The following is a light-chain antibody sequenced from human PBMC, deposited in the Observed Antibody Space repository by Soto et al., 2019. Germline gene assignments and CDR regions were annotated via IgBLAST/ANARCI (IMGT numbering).Light chain of an antibody. J-gene: IGKJ1*01. CDR2: WAS. Sequence: DIVMTQSPDSLAVSLGERATINCKSSQSVLYSSDNKNYLTWYQQKPGQPPKLLIYWASTRESGVPDRFSGSGSGTDFTLTISSLQAEHVAVYYCQQYYSTPWTFGQGTKVEI. V-gene: IGKV4-1*01. CDR1: QSVLYSSDNKNY. CDR3: QQYYSTPWT.